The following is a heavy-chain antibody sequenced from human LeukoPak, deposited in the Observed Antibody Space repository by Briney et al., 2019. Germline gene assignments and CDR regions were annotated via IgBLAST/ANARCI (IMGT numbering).Heavy chain of an antibody. CDR3: ARRYCSGGSCYYYFDY. J-gene: IGHJ4*02. Sequence: GESLKISCKGSGYSFTSYWIGWVRQMPGKGLEWMGIIYPGDPDTRYSPSFQGQVTISADKSISTAYLQWSSLKASDTAMYYCARRYCSGGSCYYYFDYWGQGTLVTVSS. CDR2: IYPGDPDT. V-gene: IGHV5-51*01. CDR1: GYSFTSYW. D-gene: IGHD2-15*01.